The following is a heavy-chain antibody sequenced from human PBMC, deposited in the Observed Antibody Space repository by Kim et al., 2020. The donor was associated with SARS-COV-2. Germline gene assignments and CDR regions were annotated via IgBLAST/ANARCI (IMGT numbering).Heavy chain of an antibody. CDR1: GFTFDDYA. J-gene: IGHJ4*01. V-gene: IGHV3-9*01. CDR3: PKDAGPDYDSSGYGTDY. Sequence: GGSLRLSCAASGFTFDDYAMHWVRQAPGKGLEWVSGISWNSGSIGYADSVKGRFTISRDNAKNSLYLQMNSLRAEDTALYYCPKDAGPDYDSSGYGTDY. CDR2: ISWNSGSI. D-gene: IGHD3-22*01.